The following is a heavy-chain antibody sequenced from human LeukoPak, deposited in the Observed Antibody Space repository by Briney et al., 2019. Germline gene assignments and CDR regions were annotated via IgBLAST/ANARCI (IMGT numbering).Heavy chain of an antibody. J-gene: IGHJ3*02. Sequence: PGGSLRLSCAASAFTFRNYAMTWVREGPGKGLEWVSGVSGSGVSTYYADSVKGRFTISRDNSKNTLYLQMNSLRAEDTAVYYCAKSMGELSPDDAFDIWGQGTMVTVSS. D-gene: IGHD3-16*01. CDR1: AFTFRNYA. CDR3: AKSMGELSPDDAFDI. V-gene: IGHV3-23*01. CDR2: VSGSGVST.